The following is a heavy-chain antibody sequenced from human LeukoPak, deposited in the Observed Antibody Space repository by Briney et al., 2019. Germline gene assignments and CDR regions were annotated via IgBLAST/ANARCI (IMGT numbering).Heavy chain of an antibody. Sequence: GGSLRLSCAASGFSFSTYPLHWVRQAPGKGPEWLAVISYDGNYKYYAESVKGRFTISRDNSKNTLYLQMNTVGAEDTAVYYCAKGVAAGTGGTSFDYWGQGTLVTVSS. CDR3: AKGVAAGTGGTSFDY. V-gene: IGHV3-30*01. D-gene: IGHD6-13*01. CDR1: GFSFSTYP. J-gene: IGHJ4*02. CDR2: ISYDGNYK.